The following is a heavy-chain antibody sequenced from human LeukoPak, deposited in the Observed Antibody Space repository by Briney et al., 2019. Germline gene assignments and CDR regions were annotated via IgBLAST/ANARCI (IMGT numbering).Heavy chain of an antibody. Sequence: ASVKVSCKASGYTFTSYDINWVRQATGQGLEWMGWMNPNSGNTGYAQKFQGRVTITRNTSISTAYMELSSLRSEDTAVYYCARVDSSSSAFDYWGQGTLVTVSS. CDR1: GYTFTSYD. CDR2: MNPNSGNT. CDR3: ARVDSSSSAFDY. D-gene: IGHD6-6*01. J-gene: IGHJ4*02. V-gene: IGHV1-8*03.